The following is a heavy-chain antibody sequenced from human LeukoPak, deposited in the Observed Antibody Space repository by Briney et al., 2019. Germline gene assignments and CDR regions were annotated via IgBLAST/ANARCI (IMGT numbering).Heavy chain of an antibody. CDR3: ARVLPAAGGGY. CDR2: FYHSGIT. Sequence: SETLSLTCTVSGYSISSGYFWGWIRQPPGKGLEWIGSFYHSGITYYNPSLKSRVTISVEMSKNQFSLKLSSVTAADTAVYYCARVLPAAGGGYWGQGTLVTVSS. D-gene: IGHD2-2*01. J-gene: IGHJ4*02. V-gene: IGHV4-38-2*02. CDR1: GYSISSGYF.